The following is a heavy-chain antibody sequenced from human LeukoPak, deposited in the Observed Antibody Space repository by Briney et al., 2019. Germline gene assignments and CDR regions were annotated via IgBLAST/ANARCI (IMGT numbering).Heavy chain of an antibody. J-gene: IGHJ4*02. CDR3: ARDSSGSLGFDY. CDR2: IIPILGIA. CDR1: GGTFSSYT. V-gene: IGHV1-69*04. Sequence: SVKVSCKASGGTFSSYTISWVRQAPGQGLEWMGRIIPILGIANYAQKFQDRVTITADKSTSTAYMELSSLRSEDTAVYYCARDSSGSLGFDYWGQGTLVTVSS. D-gene: IGHD3-10*01.